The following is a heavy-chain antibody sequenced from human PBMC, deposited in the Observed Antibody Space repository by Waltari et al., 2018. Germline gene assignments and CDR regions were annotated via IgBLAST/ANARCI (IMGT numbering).Heavy chain of an antibody. J-gene: IGHJ5*02. Sequence: VQLQESGPGLVKPSETLSLTCTVSGGSISSYYWSWIRQSPGKGLEWIGYIYHSGSTNYNPSLKSRVTISVDTSKNQFSLKLSSVTAADTAVYYCARHRLGYCSSTSCPRWFDPWGQGTLVTVSS. CDR3: ARHRLGYCSSTSCPRWFDP. D-gene: IGHD2-2*01. CDR2: IYHSGST. CDR1: GGSISSYY. V-gene: IGHV4-59*08.